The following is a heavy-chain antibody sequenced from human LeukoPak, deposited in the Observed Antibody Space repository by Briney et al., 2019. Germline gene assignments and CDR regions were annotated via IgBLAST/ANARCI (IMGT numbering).Heavy chain of an antibody. CDR2: INPNSGVT. V-gene: IGHV1-2*02. CDR1: GYTFTGYY. J-gene: IGHJ5*02. CDR3: ARAAVTTGSTETFDP. D-gene: IGHD1-1*01. Sequence: ASVKVSCKASGYTFTGYYLHWLRQAPGQGLEGMGWINPNSGVTNYAETFQGRVTLTTHTSISTAYLELNRLTSDDTAVYYCARAAVTTGSTETFDPWGQGTLVTVSS.